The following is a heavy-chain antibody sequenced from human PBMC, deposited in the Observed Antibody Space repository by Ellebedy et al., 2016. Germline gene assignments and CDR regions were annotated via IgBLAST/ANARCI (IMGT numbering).Heavy chain of an antibody. CDR1: GFTFDDYA. CDR3: AKDRADYGFDY. Sequence: SLKISXAASGFTFDDYAMHWVRQAPGKGLEWVSGISWNSGSIGYADSVKGRFTISRDNAKNSLYLQMNSLRAEDTALYYCAKDRADYGFDYWGQGTLVTVSS. V-gene: IGHV3-9*01. D-gene: IGHD4/OR15-4a*01. CDR2: ISWNSGSI. J-gene: IGHJ4*02.